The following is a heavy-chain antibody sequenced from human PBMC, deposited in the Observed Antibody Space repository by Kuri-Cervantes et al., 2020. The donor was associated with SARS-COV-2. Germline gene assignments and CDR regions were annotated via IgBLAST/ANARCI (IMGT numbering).Heavy chain of an antibody. CDR3: AKEYSGSWGYGY. CDR2: MSYDGSNK. V-gene: IGHV3-30*18. D-gene: IGHD1-26*01. J-gene: IGHJ4*02. Sequence: GESLKISCAASGFTFSSYGMHWVRQAPGKGLGWVAVMSYDGSNKYYADSVKGRFTISRDNSKNTLYLQMNSLRAEDTAVYYCAKEYSGSWGYGYWGQGTLVTVSS. CDR1: GFTFSSYG.